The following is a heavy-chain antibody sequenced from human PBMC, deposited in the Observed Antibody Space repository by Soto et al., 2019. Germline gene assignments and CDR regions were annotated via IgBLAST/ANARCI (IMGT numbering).Heavy chain of an antibody. Sequence: QVQLQQWGAGLLKPSETLSLTCAVYGGSFSGDYWTWVRQPPGKGLEWIGEINQSGTTNYSPSLKSRVTMSLDTSRYHFSLKLSSVTAADTAVYYCARGGANSGSFFDLWGRGTLVTVSS. V-gene: IGHV4-34*01. CDR2: INQSGTT. CDR3: ARGGANSGSFFDL. D-gene: IGHD7-27*01. J-gene: IGHJ2*01. CDR1: GGSFSGDY.